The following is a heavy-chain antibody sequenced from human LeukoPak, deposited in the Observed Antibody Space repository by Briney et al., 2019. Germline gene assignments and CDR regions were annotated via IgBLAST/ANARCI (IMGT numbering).Heavy chain of an antibody. V-gene: IGHV3-9*01. J-gene: IGHJ3*01. CDR2: ISWNSETI. CDR1: GFTFEDSG. CDR3: AKGPNYDILTGWRKTHNAFDV. D-gene: IGHD3-9*01. Sequence: PGRSLRLSCAASGFTFEDSGMHWVRQAPGKGLEWVSLISWNSETIGYADSVKGRFIISRDNAKNSLYLQMNSLRAEDTAVYDCAKGPNYDILTGWRKTHNAFDVWGQGTMVTVSS.